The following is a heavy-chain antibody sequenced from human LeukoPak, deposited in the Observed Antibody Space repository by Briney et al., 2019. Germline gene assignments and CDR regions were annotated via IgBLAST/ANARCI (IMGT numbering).Heavy chain of an antibody. CDR3: ARDRKWLLTFDL. D-gene: IGHD6-19*01. Sequence: GRSLRLSCAASAFXFSSXAXXXVXXAPGXGLXWVAVTSYDESTKHYADSVKGRFTISRDNYKNTLYLQMNSLRADDTAVYYCARDRKWLLTFDLWGQGTLVTVSS. CDR1: AFXFSSXA. V-gene: IGHV3-30-3*01. CDR2: TSYDESTK. J-gene: IGHJ4*02.